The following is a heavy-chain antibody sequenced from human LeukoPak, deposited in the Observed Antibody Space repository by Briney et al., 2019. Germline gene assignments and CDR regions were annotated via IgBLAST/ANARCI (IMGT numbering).Heavy chain of an antibody. D-gene: IGHD3-9*01. CDR2: INHSGST. V-gene: IGHV4-34*01. J-gene: IGHJ2*01. CDR3: ARARQYYDILTGYYRYFDL. CDR1: GGSFSGYY. Sequence: SETLSLTCAVYGGSFSGYYWSWIRQPPGKGLEWIGEINHSGSTNYNPSLKSRVTISVDTSKNQFSLKLSSVTAADTAAYYCARARQYYDILTGYYRYFDLWGRGTLVTVSS.